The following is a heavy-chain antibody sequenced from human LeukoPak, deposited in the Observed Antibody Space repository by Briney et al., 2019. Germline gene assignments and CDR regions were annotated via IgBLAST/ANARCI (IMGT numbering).Heavy chain of an antibody. CDR1: GFSFSNYW. CDR2: IKHDGSQK. D-gene: IGHD2-21*01. J-gene: IGHJ4*02. CDR3: ARDDSDY. Sequence: RGSLRLSCAGSGFSFSNYWMSWVRQTPGKGLEWVAGIKHDGSQKFYVDSVKGRFTISRDTAKNSLYLQMNSLRAEDTAVYYCARDDSDYWGQGTLVTVSS. V-gene: IGHV3-7*01.